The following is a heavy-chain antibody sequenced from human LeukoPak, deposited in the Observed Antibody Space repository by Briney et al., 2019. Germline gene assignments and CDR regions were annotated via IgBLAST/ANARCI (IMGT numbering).Heavy chain of an antibody. D-gene: IGHD2-8*01. V-gene: IGHV4-39*01. CDR1: GGSISSISYY. CDR3: ARHSAGVLSHFDS. CDR2: MYQSGNT. J-gene: IGHJ4*02. Sequence: SETLSLTRTVSGGSISSISYYWGWIRQPPGKGLEWIGSMYQSGNTYYNPSLKSRVTISVDTSKNQFSLKLSSVAAADTAVYYCARHSAGVLSHFDSWGQGILVTVLS.